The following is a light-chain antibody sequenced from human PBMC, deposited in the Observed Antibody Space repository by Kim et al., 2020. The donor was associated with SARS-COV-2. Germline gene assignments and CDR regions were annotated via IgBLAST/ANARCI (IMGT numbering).Light chain of an antibody. CDR1: EYVASTA. CDR3: QHDLSSPPMYT. Sequence: PGERATLSCRACEYVASTALAWYQLKPNHPPWLLIYRASSRAAGIPGRFSGSGSGSVYTLTIDRLVPEDFALYYCQHDLSSPPMYTFGQGTELDI. J-gene: IGKJ2*01. V-gene: IGKV3-20*01. CDR2: RAS.